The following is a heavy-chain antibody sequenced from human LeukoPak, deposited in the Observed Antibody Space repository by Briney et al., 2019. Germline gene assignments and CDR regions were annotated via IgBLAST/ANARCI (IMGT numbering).Heavy chain of an antibody. J-gene: IGHJ4*02. CDR3: ANEHVSTLD. D-gene: IGHD3-16*01. CDR2: ISGSGGST. CDR1: GVTFSSYA. V-gene: IGHV3-23*01. Sequence: GGSLRLSCAASGVTFSSYAMSGGRQAPGKGRGWVSAISGSGGSTYYADSVKGRFTISRDNSKNTLYLQMNSLRAEDTAVYYCANEHVSTLDWGQGTLVTVSS.